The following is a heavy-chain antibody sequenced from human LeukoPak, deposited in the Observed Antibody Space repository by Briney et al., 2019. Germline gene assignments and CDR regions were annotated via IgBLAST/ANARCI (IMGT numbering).Heavy chain of an antibody. Sequence: ASVKVSCKVSGYTLTDLSMHWVRQAPGKGMEWVGGFDPEDGETIYAQKFQGRVTMTEDTSTDTAYMELSSRSSEDTAVYYYATRGITGTTSLSYWGQGTLVTVSS. CDR3: ATRGITGTTSLSY. CDR1: GYTLTDLS. J-gene: IGHJ4*02. CDR2: FDPEDGET. V-gene: IGHV1-24*01. D-gene: IGHD1-7*01.